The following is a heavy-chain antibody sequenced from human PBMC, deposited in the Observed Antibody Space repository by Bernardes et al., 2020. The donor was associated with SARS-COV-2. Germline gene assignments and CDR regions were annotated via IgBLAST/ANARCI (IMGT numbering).Heavy chain of an antibody. CDR1: GLIFSEHY. V-gene: IGHV3-7*01. Sequence: GGSLRLSCAASGLIFSEHYMSWVRQAPGKGLQWVAKINKDGSGEYYADSVKGRFTISRDNAKDALYLQMDTLRAEDTAVYYCARETFWCFDLWGRGTLVSVSS. CDR3: ARETFWCFDL. CDR2: INKDGSGE. J-gene: IGHJ2*01.